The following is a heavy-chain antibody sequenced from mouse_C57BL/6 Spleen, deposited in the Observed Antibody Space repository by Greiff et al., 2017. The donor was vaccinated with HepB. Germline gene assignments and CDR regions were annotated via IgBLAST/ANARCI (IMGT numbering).Heavy chain of an antibody. CDR2: ISYDGSN. D-gene: IGHD1-1*01. CDR3: ARDRDYYGAMDY. V-gene: IGHV3-6*01. CDR1: GYSITSGYY. J-gene: IGHJ4*01. Sequence: EVQLQQSGPGLVKPSQSLSLTCSVTGYSITSGYYWNWIRQFPGNKLEWMGYISYDGSNNYNPSLKNRISITRDTSKNQFFLKLNSVTTEDTATYYCARDRDYYGAMDYWGQGTSVTVSS.